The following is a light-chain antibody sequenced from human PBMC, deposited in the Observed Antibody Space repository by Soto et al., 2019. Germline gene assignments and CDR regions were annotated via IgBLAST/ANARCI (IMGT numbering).Light chain of an antibody. CDR1: DSNTGAGFD. CDR2: GST. J-gene: IGLJ2*01. CDR3: QSYDNSLNGVL. Sequence: QSVLTQPPSVSGAPGQRVIISCTGSDSNTGAGFDVHWYQHLPGTAPKLLICGSTIRASGVPDRFSGSKSGASASLAITALQAEDEADYYCQSYDNSLNGVLFGGGTKLTVL. V-gene: IGLV1-40*01.